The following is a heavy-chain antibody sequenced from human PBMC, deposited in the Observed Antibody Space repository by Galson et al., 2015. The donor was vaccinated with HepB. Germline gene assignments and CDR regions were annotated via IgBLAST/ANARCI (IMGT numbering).Heavy chain of an antibody. J-gene: IGHJ3*02. V-gene: IGHV3-69-1*01. Sequence: SLRLSCAASGFTFSDYYMNWVRQAPGKGLEWVSSISSSITIYYADSVKGRFTISRDTAKNSLYLQMNSLRAEDTAVYYCARSSYWSSGGSCYSVPNAFDIWGQGTMVAVSS. D-gene: IGHD2-15*01. CDR1: GFTFSDYY. CDR2: ISSSITI. CDR3: ARSSYWSSGGSCYSVPNAFDI.